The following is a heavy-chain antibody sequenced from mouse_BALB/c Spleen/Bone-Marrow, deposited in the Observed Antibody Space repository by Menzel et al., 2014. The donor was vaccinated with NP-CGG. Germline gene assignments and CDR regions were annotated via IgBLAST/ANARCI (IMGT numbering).Heavy chain of an antibody. CDR2: IDPSDNET. CDR1: GYTFTTHW. D-gene: IGHD1-1*01. V-gene: IGHV1-61*01. J-gene: IGHJ3*01. Sequence: QVQLHQSGAELVRPGASVKLSCKASGYTFTTHWVNWIKQRPGQGLEWIGRIDPSDNETHYNQKFKDKAMLTVDKSSNTAYMQLSSLTSEDSAVYYCARGGSSPAWFAYWGQGTLVTVSA. CDR3: ARGGSSPAWFAY.